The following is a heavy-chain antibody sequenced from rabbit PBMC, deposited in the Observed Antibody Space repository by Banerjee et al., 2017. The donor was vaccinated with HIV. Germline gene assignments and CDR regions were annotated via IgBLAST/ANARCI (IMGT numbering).Heavy chain of an antibody. Sequence: QSLEESGGDLVKPGASLTLTCTASGFSFSSSDYMCWVRQAPGKGLEWIGYIDPVFGSTYYASWVNGRFTISSHNAQNTLYLQLNSLTAADTATYFCVRDASSSGYYNLWGPGTLVTVS. CDR1: GFSFSSSDY. J-gene: IGHJ4*01. D-gene: IGHD1-1*01. CDR3: VRDASSSGYYNL. V-gene: IGHV1S40*01. CDR2: IDPVFGST.